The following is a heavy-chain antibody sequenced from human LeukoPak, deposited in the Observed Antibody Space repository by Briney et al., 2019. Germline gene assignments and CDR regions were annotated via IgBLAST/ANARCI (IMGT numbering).Heavy chain of an antibody. V-gene: IGHV4-39*07. Sequence: SETLSLTCTVSGGSISSSSYYWGWIRQSPGKGLEWIGSIYYSGSTYYNPSLKSRVTISVDTSKNQFSLKLSSVTAADTAVYYCARDDYGDYLRRAFDIWGQGTMVTVSS. CDR1: GGSISSSSYY. D-gene: IGHD4-17*01. CDR2: IYYSGST. J-gene: IGHJ3*02. CDR3: ARDDYGDYLRRAFDI.